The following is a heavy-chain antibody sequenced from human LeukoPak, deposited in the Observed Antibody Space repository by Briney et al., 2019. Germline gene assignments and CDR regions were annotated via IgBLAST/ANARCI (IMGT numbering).Heavy chain of an antibody. Sequence: GGSLRLSCAASGITFSSYAMSWVRQAPGKGLEWVSGISGSGGSTYYADCVKGRFTISGDNSKNTLYLQMNSLRAEDTAVYYCAKDVRVSGWYVFDYWGQGTLVTASS. D-gene: IGHD6-19*01. CDR3: AKDVRVSGWYVFDY. J-gene: IGHJ4*02. V-gene: IGHV3-23*01. CDR1: GITFSSYA. CDR2: ISGSGGST.